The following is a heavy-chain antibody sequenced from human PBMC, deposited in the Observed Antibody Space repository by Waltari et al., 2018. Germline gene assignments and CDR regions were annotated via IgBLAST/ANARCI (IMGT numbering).Heavy chain of an antibody. J-gene: IGHJ6*02. V-gene: IGHV1-69*04. CDR1: GGTCRISV. D-gene: IGHD2-15*01. Sequence: QFQLAQTGAEGKKSGSSVKVSCTASGGTCRISVIVWVRQVAGHGLEWVGKIDPIPGTAKYSQTFQGRVTLSADTSTNTAYMELNSLTSEDTAVYYCARILMVVGDSSGMDAWGQGTAVTVAS. CDR2: IDPIPGTA. CDR3: ARILMVVGDSSGMDA.